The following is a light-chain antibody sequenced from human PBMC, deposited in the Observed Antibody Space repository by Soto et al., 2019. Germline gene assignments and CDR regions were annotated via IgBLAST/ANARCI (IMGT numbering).Light chain of an antibody. CDR2: GAS. CDR3: QQYGSLPWT. CDR1: QSVSSNY. Sequence: EIVLTQSPDTLPLSPGERATLSCRASQSVSSNYLAWYQQIPGQAPRPLIYGASSRVPGIPDRFSGSGSGTDFTLTISRLEPEDFAVYYCQQYGSLPWTFGQGTKVEIK. J-gene: IGKJ1*01. V-gene: IGKV3-20*01.